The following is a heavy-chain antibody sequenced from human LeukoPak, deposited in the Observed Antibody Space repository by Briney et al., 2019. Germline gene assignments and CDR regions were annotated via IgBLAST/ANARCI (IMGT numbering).Heavy chain of an antibody. CDR1: GFTFSSSV. CDR2: IGGNGAFT. CDR3: TTIERFDN. V-gene: IGHV3-23*01. D-gene: IGHD5-24*01. J-gene: IGHJ4*02. Sequence: QAGGSLRLSCAASGFTFSSSVMNWVRQTPGRGLEWVSTIGGNGAFTIYAESVRGRFTISRDNSKNWLFLQMDSLRADDTAIYYCTTIERFDNWGQGTLVTVSS.